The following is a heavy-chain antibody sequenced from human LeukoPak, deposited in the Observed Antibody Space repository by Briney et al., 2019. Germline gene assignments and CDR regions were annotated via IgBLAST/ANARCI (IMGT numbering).Heavy chain of an antibody. Sequence: GRCLRLSCAASGFTYSSYAMHGVRQAPGRGLEGVAVISYDGSNKYYADSVKGRFTISRDNSKNTLYLQMNSLRAEDTAVYYCARDSDYYDSSGYSYYFDYWGQGTLVTVPS. CDR3: ARDSDYYDSSGYSYYFDY. CDR1: GFTYSSYA. J-gene: IGHJ4*02. V-gene: IGHV3-30*04. CDR2: ISYDGSNK. D-gene: IGHD3-22*01.